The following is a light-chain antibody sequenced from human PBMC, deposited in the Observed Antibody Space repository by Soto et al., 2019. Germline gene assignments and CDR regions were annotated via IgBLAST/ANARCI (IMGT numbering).Light chain of an antibody. J-gene: IGLJ1*01. V-gene: IGLV2-23*01. Sequence: QSALTQPASVSGSPGQSITISCTGTSSDLGSYNLVSWYQQHPEKAPKLMIYEGSQRPSGVSNRFSGSKSGNTASLTISGLQAEDEADYYCCSYAGSTTLYVFGTGTKLTVL. CDR2: EGS. CDR3: CSYAGSTTLYV. CDR1: SSDLGSYNL.